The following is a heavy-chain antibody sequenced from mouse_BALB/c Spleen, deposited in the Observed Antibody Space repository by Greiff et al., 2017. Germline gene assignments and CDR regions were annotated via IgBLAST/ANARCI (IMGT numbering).Heavy chain of an antibody. J-gene: IGHJ1*01. CDR2: ISYSGST. CDR3: ARLGNSRYFDV. V-gene: IGHV3-8*02. CDR1: GDSITSCY. D-gene: IGHD3-3*01. Sequence: EVQLQQSGPSLVKPSQTLSLTCSVTGDSITSCYWNWIRKFPGNKLEYMGYISYSGSTYYNPSLKSRISITRNTSKNQYYLQLNSVTTEDTATYYCARLGNSRYFDVWGAGTTVTVSS.